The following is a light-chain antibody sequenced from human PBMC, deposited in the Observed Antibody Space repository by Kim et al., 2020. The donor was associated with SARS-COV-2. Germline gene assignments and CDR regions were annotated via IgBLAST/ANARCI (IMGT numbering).Light chain of an antibody. CDR2: DVS. Sequence: QSITIPCTRTSTDVGGYSFVSWYQQHPGKAPKLMIFDVSKRPSGVSVRFSGSKSDNTASLTISGLQAEDEAEYFCSSYASSSTFWVFGGGTQLTVL. J-gene: IGLJ3*02. CDR3: SSYASSSTFWV. CDR1: STDVGGYSF. V-gene: IGLV2-14*03.